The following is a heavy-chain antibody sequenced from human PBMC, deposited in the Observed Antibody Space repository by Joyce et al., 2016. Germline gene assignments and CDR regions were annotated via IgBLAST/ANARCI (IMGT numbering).Heavy chain of an antibody. J-gene: IGHJ6*03. D-gene: IGHD3-10*01. Sequence: QVQLQESGPGLVKPSGTLSLICAISGGSISRNNWWSWVRQPPGKGLEWIGEIYHSGSASYNPSLKSRVTISVDKSKNQFSLKLNSVTAADTAVYFCVRDMGILLTGDYYYRYMDVWGKGTTVIVSS. CDR1: GGSISRNNW. CDR2: IYHSGSA. V-gene: IGHV4-4*02. CDR3: VRDMGILLTGDYYYRYMDV.